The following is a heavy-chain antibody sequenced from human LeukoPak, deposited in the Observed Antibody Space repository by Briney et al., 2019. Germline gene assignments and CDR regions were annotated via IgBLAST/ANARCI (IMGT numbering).Heavy chain of an antibody. CDR3: TTVRNWEPYYYYGMDV. CDR2: IRSKTDGGTT. J-gene: IGHJ6*02. D-gene: IGHD1-26*01. CDR1: GFTFSNAW. Sequence: PGGSLRLSCAASGFTFSNAWMNWVRQAPGKGLEWVGRIRSKTDGGTTDYAAPVKGRFTISRDDSKNTLYLQMNSLKTEDTAVYYCTTVRNWEPYYYYGMDVWGQGTTVTVSS. V-gene: IGHV3-15*07.